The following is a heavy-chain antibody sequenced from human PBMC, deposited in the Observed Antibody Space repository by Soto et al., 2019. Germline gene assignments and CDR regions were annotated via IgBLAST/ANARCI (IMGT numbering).Heavy chain of an antibody. CDR1: GFTFSSYE. CDR3: ARGFDFWSGRQYGMDV. Sequence: GSLRLSCAASGFTFSSYEMNWARQAPGKGLEWVSYISSSGSTIYYADSVKGRFTISRDNAKNSLYLQMNSLRAEDTAVYYCARGFDFWSGRQYGMDVWGQGTTVTVSS. J-gene: IGHJ6*02. V-gene: IGHV3-48*03. D-gene: IGHD3-3*01. CDR2: ISSSGSTI.